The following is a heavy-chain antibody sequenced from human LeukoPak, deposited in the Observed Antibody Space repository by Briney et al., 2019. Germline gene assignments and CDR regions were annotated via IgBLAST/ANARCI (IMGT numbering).Heavy chain of an antibody. V-gene: IGHV3-23*01. CDR3: AKSDPGFWTGYKR. CDR2: ITASGDST. D-gene: IGHD3/OR15-3a*01. Sequence: PGGSLRLSCAASGFSFSRYSMSWVRQAPGKGLEWVSAITASGDSTYYVDSVKGRFTISRDNSKNTLYLQMNSPRADDTAVYYCAKSDPGFWTGYKRWGQGTLVTVSS. CDR1: GFSFSRYS. J-gene: IGHJ4*02.